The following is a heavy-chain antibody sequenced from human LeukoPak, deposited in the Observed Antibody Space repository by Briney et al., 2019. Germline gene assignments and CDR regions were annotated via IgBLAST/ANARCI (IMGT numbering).Heavy chain of an antibody. CDR2: IYYTGYT. CDR1: GDSISSSSYY. CDR3: ASGRGHFFDVFFDY. V-gene: IGHV4-39*01. D-gene: IGHD3-3*02. J-gene: IGHJ4*02. Sequence: SETLSLTCTVSGDSISSSSYYWGWIRQPPGTGLEWIGSIYYTGYTYDNPSLRSRITMSVDTPKNQFSLQLSSVTAADTAVYYCASGRGHFFDVFFDYWGQGTLVTVSS.